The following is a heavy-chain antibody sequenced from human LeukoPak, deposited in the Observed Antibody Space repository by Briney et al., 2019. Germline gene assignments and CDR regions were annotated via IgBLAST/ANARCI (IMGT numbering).Heavy chain of an antibody. J-gene: IGHJ3*02. CDR3: ARGGAFDI. Sequence: GASVKVSCKTSGGTFSSFAINWVRHAPGQGLEWMGGIIPLFGPANYAQKFQGRVTITPDASTSTVYMELSGLRSEDTAFYYCARGGAFDIWGHGTLVTVSS. V-gene: IGHV1-69*13. CDR1: GGTFSSFA. CDR2: IIPLFGPA.